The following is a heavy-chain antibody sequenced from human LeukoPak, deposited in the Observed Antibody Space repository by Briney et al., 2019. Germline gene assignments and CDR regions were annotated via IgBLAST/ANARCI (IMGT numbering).Heavy chain of an antibody. CDR3: ARGRSGYYFDY. CDR2: IYSGGST. V-gene: IGHV3-66*01. Sequence: GGSLRLSCAASGFTFSSQTMSWVRQAPGKGLEWVSVIYSGGSTYYADSVKGRFTISRDNSENTLYLQMNSLRAEDTAVYYCARGRSGYYFDYWGQGTLVTVSS. J-gene: IGHJ4*02. D-gene: IGHD6-25*01. CDR1: GFTFSSQT.